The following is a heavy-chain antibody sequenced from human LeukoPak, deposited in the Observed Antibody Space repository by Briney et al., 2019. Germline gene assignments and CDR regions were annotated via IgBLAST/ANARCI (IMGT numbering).Heavy chain of an antibody. D-gene: IGHD3-10*01. CDR1: GFTFSSYS. J-gene: IGHJ4*02. V-gene: IGHV3-48*04. CDR3: ARDRNTMVRGVSNYYFDY. Sequence: GGSLRLSCAASGFTFSSYSMNWVRQAPGKGLEWVSYISSSSSTIYYADSVKGRFTISRDNAKNSLYLQMNSLRAEDTAVYYCARDRNTMVRGVSNYYFDYWGQGTLVTVSS. CDR2: ISSSSSTI.